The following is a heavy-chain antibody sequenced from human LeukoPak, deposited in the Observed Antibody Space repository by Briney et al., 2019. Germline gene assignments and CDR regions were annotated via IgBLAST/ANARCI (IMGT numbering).Heavy chain of an antibody. V-gene: IGHV3-11*04. CDR2: ISSSSSTI. D-gene: IGHD5/OR15-5a*01. Sequence: GGSLRLSCAASGFTFSDYYMSWIRQAPGKGLEWVSYISSSSSTIYYADSVKGRFTISRDNAKNSLYLQMNSLRAEDTAVYYCARLASVSYFDYWGQGTLVTVSS. CDR1: GFTFSDYY. CDR3: ARLASVSYFDY. J-gene: IGHJ4*02.